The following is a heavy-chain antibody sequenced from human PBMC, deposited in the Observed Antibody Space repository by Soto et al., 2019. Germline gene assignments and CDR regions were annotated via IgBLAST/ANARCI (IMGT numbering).Heavy chain of an antibody. CDR3: ARGYVSYPEASDI. CDR1: GGTFSSYA. D-gene: IGHD1-26*01. CDR2: IIPIFGTA. Sequence: ASVKVSCKASGGTFSSYAISWVRQAPGQGLEWMGGIIPIFGTANYAQKFQGRVTITADESTSTAYMELSSLRSEDTAVYYCARGYVSYPEASDIWGQGTMVTVSS. J-gene: IGHJ3*02. V-gene: IGHV1-69*13.